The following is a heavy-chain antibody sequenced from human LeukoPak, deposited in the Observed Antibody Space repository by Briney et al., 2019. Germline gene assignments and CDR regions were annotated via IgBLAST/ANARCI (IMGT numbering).Heavy chain of an antibody. J-gene: IGHJ6*03. CDR2: ISSAGSSI. V-gene: IGHV3-74*01. D-gene: IGHD3-10*01. CDR3: PYGSWREGYMDV. Sequence: GGSLRLYSPTSACTFSSYWMHWVRQAPGKGLVWVSFISSAGSSIDYADSVKGRFTISRDNAKNTLYLQIDSLRAEDTAVYYCPYGSWREGYMDVGGKGTTVTVSS. CDR1: ACTFSSYW.